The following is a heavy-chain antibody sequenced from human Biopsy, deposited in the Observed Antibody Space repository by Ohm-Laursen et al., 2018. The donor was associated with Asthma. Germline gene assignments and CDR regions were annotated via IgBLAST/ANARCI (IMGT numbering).Heavy chain of an antibody. J-gene: IGHJ4*02. CDR3: ARIPRRSGPYFVDY. Sequence: TLSLTCTVSGDSITSGGCCWNWIRQHPGKGLEWIGYIHHSGTSYFNPSLKGRVSFSRDTSKNQFSLRLSSVTAADTAMYYCARIPRRSGPYFVDYWGQGTLVTVSS. CDR2: IHHSGTS. D-gene: IGHD6-19*01. CDR1: GDSITSGGCC. V-gene: IGHV4-31*03.